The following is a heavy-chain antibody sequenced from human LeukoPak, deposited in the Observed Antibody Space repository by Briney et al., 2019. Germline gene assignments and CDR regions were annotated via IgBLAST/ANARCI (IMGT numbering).Heavy chain of an antibody. D-gene: IGHD4-17*01. J-gene: IGHJ3*02. Sequence: GGSLRLSCAASGSAFSFYAMSWLRQAPGKGLEWVSYSSSSGGSTWYADSVKGRFTISRDNTYNLLYLQMNSLRAEDTAVYYCARDRYGDGDAFDIWAKEHWSPSLQ. V-gene: IGHV3-48*03. CDR2: SSSSGGST. CDR3: ARDRYGDGDAFDI. CDR1: GSAFSFYA.